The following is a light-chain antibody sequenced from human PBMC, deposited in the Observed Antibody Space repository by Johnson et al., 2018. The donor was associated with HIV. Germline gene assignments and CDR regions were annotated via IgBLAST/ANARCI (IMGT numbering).Light chain of an antibody. CDR3: GTWDTSLSAYV. CDR2: DNN. V-gene: IGLV1-51*01. J-gene: IGLJ1*01. CDR1: SSNIGNNY. Sequence: QSILTQPPSVSAAPGQKVTISCSGSSSNIGNNYVSWYQQLPGTAPKLVIYDNNKRPSGIPDRFSGSKSGTSATLGITGLQTGDEADYYCGTWDTSLSAYVFGTGTTVTVL.